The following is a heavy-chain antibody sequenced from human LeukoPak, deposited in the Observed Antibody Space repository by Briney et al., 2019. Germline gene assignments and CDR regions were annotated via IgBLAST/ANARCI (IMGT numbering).Heavy chain of an antibody. D-gene: IGHD5-24*01. J-gene: IGHJ4*02. CDR2: IYNSGTT. Sequence: PSETLSLTCTVSGGSISSYYWNWIRQPPGPGLEWIGYIYNSGTTNYNPSLKSRVTISVDTSKNQFSLKLSSVTAADTAVYYCARALTRRDGYNFDYWGQGTLVTVSS. V-gene: IGHV4-59*01. CDR3: ARALTRRDGYNFDY. CDR1: GGSISSYY.